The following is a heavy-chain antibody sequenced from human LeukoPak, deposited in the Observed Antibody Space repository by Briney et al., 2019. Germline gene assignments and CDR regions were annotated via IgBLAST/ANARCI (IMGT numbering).Heavy chain of an antibody. Sequence: PSETLSLNCTVSGGSISSSVYYWGWIRKPPGKGLEWIGNIYYTGSSSYNSSLKSRVTISVDTSKNQFSLQLSSVTAADTAVYYCARENYCTNGVCWAFDPWGQGTLVTVSS. CDR3: ARENYCTNGVCWAFDP. J-gene: IGHJ5*02. V-gene: IGHV4-39*07. CDR1: GGSISSSVYY. CDR2: IYYTGSS. D-gene: IGHD2-8*01.